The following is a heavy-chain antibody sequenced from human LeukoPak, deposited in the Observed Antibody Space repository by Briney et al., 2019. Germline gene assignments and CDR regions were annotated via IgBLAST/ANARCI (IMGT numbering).Heavy chain of an antibody. CDR2: IYWDDDK. J-gene: IGHJ3*02. CDR1: GFSLSTSGVG. Sequence: SGPTLVKPTQTPTLTCTFSGFSLSTSGVGVGWIRQPPGKALEWLALIYWDDDKRYSPSLKSRLTITKDTSKNQVVLTMTNMDPVDTATYYCAHLDQLRSRDAFDIWGQGTMVTVSS. CDR3: AHLDQLRSRDAFDI. D-gene: IGHD2-2*01. V-gene: IGHV2-5*02.